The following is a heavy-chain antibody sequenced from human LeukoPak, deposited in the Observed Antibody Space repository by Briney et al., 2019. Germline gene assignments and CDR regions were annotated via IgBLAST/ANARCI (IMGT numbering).Heavy chain of an antibody. V-gene: IGHV3-48*01. D-gene: IGHD2-2*01. CDR2: ISSSSSTI. Sequence: PGGSLRLSCAASGFTFSSYSMNWVRQAPGKGLEWVSYISSSSSTIYYADSVKGRFTVSRDNSKNTLYLQMNSLRAEDTAVYYCAREYCSSTSCYGMDVWGQGTTVTVSS. J-gene: IGHJ6*02. CDR1: GFTFSSYS. CDR3: AREYCSSTSCYGMDV.